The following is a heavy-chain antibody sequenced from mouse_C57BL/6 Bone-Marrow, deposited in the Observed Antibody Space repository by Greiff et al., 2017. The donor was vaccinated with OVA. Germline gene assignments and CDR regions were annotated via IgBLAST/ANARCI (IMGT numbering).Heavy chain of an antibody. CDR2: ISSGGSYT. J-gene: IGHJ3*01. Sequence: EVQGVESGGDLVKPGGSLKLSCAASGFTFSSYGMSWVRQTPDKRLEWVATISSGGSYTYYPDSVKGRLTISRDNAKNTLYLQMSSLKSEDTAMYYCASRSSWFAYWGQGTLVTVSA. CDR1: GFTFSSYG. CDR3: ASRSSWFAY. V-gene: IGHV5-6*01.